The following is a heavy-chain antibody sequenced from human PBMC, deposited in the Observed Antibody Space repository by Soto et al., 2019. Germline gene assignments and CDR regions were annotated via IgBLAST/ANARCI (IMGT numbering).Heavy chain of an antibody. Sequence: EVQLLESGGGLVQPGGSLRLPCAASGFTFSSYAMSWVRQAPGKGLEWVSAISGSGGSTYYADSVKGRFTISRDNSKNTLYLQMNSLRAEDTAVYYCAKDSLAIPEGGYDYWGQGTLVTVSS. CDR3: AKDSLAIPEGGYDY. CDR2: ISGSGGST. D-gene: IGHD5-12*01. CDR1: GFTFSSYA. J-gene: IGHJ4*02. V-gene: IGHV3-23*01.